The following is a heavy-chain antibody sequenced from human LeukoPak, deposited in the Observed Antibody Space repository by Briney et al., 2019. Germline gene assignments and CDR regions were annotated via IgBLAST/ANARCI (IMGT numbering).Heavy chain of an antibody. J-gene: IGHJ4*02. V-gene: IGHV1-2*02. Sequence: GASVTVSCKASGYKFTDDYMHGVRQAPGQGLEFMGWINPDSGFTNYAQKFKGRVTMTRDTSISTAYLEVRSLTSDDTAVYYCAPTAEAYTSWWKVWGQGTLVTVSS. D-gene: IGHD3-16*01. CDR1: GYKFTDDY. CDR3: APTAEAYTSWWKV. CDR2: INPDSGFT.